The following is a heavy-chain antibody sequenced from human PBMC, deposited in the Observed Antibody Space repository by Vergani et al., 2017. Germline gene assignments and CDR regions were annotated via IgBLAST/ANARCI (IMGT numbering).Heavy chain of an antibody. CDR2: IIPIFGTA. Sequence: QVQLVQSGAEVKKPGSSVKVSCKASGGTFSSYAISWVRQAPGQGLEWMGGIIPIFGTANYAQKFQGRVTITADDSTSTTYLELSSLRSDDTAVYYCASAVVPAATDFYSYYYIDVWGKGTTVTVSS. CDR3: ASAVVPAATDFYSYYYIDV. V-gene: IGHV1-69*01. J-gene: IGHJ6*03. CDR1: GGTFSSYA. D-gene: IGHD2-2*01.